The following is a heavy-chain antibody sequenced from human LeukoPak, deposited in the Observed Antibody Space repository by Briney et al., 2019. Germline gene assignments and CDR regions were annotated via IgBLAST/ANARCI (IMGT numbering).Heavy chain of an antibody. CDR2: VWFDGSKK. V-gene: IGHV3-33*01. D-gene: IGHD3-22*01. Sequence: GGSLRLSCAASGFTFSSYGMHWVRQAPGKGLEWVAVVWFDGSKKYSADSVKGRITISRDDSKNTLYLQMNSLRAEDTAVYYCARGVDYYDSSGTIDYWGQGTLVTVSS. CDR3: ARGVDYYDSSGTIDY. J-gene: IGHJ4*02. CDR1: GFTFSSYG.